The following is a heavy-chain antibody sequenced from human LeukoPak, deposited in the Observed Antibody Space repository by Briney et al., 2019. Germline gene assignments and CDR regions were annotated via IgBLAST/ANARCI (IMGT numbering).Heavy chain of an antibody. J-gene: IGHJ4*02. CDR3: ARDRAMITFGGVIVRMGY. D-gene: IGHD3-16*02. CDR1: GGTFSSYA. Sequence: SVKVSCKASGGTFSSYAISWVRQAPGQGLEWMGRIIPIFGIANYAQKFQGRVTITTDESTSTAYMELSSLRSEDTAVYYCARDRAMITFGGVIVRMGYWGQGTLVTVSS. V-gene: IGHV1-69*05. CDR2: IIPIFGIA.